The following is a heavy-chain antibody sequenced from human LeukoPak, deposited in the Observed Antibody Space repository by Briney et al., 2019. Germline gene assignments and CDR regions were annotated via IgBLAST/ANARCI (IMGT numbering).Heavy chain of an antibody. D-gene: IGHD2-21*02. V-gene: IGHV1-69*05. Sequence: ASVKVSCKASGGTFSSYAISWVRQAPGQGLEWMGGIIPIFGTANYAQKFQGRVTITTDESTSTAYMELSSLRSEDTAVYYCARDWAALTYCGGDCYGGYFDYWGQGTLVTVSS. CDR2: IIPIFGTA. CDR1: GGTFSSYA. J-gene: IGHJ4*02. CDR3: ARDWAALTYCGGDCYGGYFDY.